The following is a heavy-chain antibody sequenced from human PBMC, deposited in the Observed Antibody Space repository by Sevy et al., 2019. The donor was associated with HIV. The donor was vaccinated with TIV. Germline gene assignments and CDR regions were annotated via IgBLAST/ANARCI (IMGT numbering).Heavy chain of an antibody. CDR3: ARGKSGYGYGLDY. D-gene: IGHD5-18*01. CDR2: MYSDGST. V-gene: IGHV3-66*01. CDR1: GFPVSSNY. Sequence: GGSLRLSCAASGFPVSSNYMSWVRQAPGKGLEWVSVMYSDGSTYHADSVKGRFTISRGNSKNTLYFQMNSLRVEDTAVYYWARGKSGYGYGLDYWGQGTLVTVSS. J-gene: IGHJ4*02.